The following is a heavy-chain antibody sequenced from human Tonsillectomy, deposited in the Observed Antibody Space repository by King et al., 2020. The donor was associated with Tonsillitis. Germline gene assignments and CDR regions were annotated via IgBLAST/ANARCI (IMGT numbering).Heavy chain of an antibody. Sequence: DVQLVESGGGLVQPGGSLRLSCATSGFTFSSFWMNWVRQAPGKGLEWVATIRKDGGEKFYVDSVKGRFTISRDNVANSLYLQMNSLEVEDTAMYYCTGGGGWFIALWGRGTLVTVSS. CDR1: GFTFSSFW. J-gene: IGHJ2*01. CDR3: TGGGGWFIAL. D-gene: IGHD6-19*01. V-gene: IGHV3-7*03. CDR2: IRKDGGEK.